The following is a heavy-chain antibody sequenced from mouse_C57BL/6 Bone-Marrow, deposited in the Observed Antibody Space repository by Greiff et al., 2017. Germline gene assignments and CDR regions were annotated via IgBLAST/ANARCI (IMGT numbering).Heavy chain of an antibody. CDR3: ARRRDYDYDWYYAMDY. J-gene: IGHJ4*01. Sequence: QVQLQQSGAELVRPGTSVKVSCKASGYAFTNYLIEWVKQRPGQGLEWIGVINPGSGGTNYNEKFKGKATLTADKSSSTSYMQLSSLTSEDSAVYFCARRRDYDYDWYYAMDYWGQGTSVTVSS. CDR1: GYAFTNYL. CDR2: INPGSGGT. V-gene: IGHV1-54*01. D-gene: IGHD2-4*01.